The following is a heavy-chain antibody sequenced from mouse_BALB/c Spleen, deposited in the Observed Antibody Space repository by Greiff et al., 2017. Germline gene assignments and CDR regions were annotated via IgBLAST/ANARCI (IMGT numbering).Heavy chain of an antibody. CDR3: ARGEIYGNYGVFAY. V-gene: IGHV1-67*01. J-gene: IGHJ3*01. CDR1: GYTFTDYA. Sequence: QVQLQQSGPELVRPGVSVKISCKGSGYTFTDYAMHWVKQSHAKSLEWIGVISTYYGNTNYNQKFKGKATMTVDKSSSTAYMELARLTSEDSAIYYGARGEIYGNYGVFAYWGQGTLVTVSA. CDR2: ISTYYGNT. D-gene: IGHD2-1*01.